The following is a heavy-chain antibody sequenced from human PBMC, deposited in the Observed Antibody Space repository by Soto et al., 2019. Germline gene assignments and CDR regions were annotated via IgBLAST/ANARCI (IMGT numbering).Heavy chain of an antibody. Sequence: QVQLVESGGGVVQPGRSLRLSCAASGFTFSSYAMHWVRQAPGKGLEWVAVISYDGSNKYYAGSVKGRFTISRDNSKNTLYLQMNSLRAEDTALYSCARAQRRGVVGAFYIWGQGTIVTVSS. J-gene: IGHJ3*02. CDR3: ARAQRRGVVGAFYI. D-gene: IGHD2-21*01. CDR2: ISYDGSNK. V-gene: IGHV3-30-3*01. CDR1: GFTFSSYA.